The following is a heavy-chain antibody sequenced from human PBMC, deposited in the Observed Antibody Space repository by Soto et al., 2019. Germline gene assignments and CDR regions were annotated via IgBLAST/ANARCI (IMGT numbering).Heavy chain of an antibody. D-gene: IGHD2-8*01. Sequence: ASVKVSCKASGGSLSSYAISWVRQAPGQGLEWMGGIIPIFGTANYAQKFQGRVTITADESTSTAYMELSSLRSEDTAVYYCARDRMNYYGMDVWGQGTTVTVS. J-gene: IGHJ6*02. CDR3: ARDRMNYYGMDV. CDR1: GGSLSSYA. CDR2: IIPIFGTA. V-gene: IGHV1-69*13.